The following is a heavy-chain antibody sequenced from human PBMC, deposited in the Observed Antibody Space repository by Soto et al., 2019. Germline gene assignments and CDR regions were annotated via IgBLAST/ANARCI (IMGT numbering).Heavy chain of an antibody. CDR1: GFTFSSYA. CDR3: AQASSSPGSSNWFDP. V-gene: IGHV3-23*01. CDR2: ISGSGGST. D-gene: IGHD6-6*01. J-gene: IGHJ5*02. Sequence: EVQLLESGGGLVQPGGSLRLSCAASGFTFSSYAMSWVRQAPGKGLEWVSAISGSGGSTYYADSVKGRFTISRDNSKNTLYLQMNSLRAEDTAVYYCAQASSSPGSSNWFDPWGQGTLVTVSS.